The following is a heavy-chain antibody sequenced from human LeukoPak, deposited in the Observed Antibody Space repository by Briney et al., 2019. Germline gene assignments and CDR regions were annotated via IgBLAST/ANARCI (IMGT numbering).Heavy chain of an antibody. J-gene: IGHJ4*02. V-gene: IGHV3-7*01. CDR2: IKQDGSEK. CDR3: ARDFTPTMVRGVIFDY. CDR1: GFTFSSYW. Sequence: PGGSLRLSCAASGFTFSSYWMSWVRQAPGKGLEWVANIKQDGSEKYYVDSVKGRFTISRDNAKNSLYLQMNSLRAEDTAVYYCARDFTPTMVRGVIFDYWGQGTLVTVSS. D-gene: IGHD3-10*01.